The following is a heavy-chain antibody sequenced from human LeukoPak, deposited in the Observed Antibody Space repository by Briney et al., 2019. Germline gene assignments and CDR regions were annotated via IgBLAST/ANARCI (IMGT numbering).Heavy chain of an antibody. J-gene: IGHJ4*01. Sequence: GGSLRLSCAASGFTFSSYGMHWVRQAPGKGLEWVAVIWSDGSNRFYAGSVKGRFTISRDNSQNTLFLQMNSLRAEDTAMYYCARDAQRGFDYSNSLEYWGHGTLVTVSS. V-gene: IGHV3-33*01. CDR2: IWSDGSNR. CDR1: GFTFSSYG. CDR3: ARDAQRGFDYSNSLEY. D-gene: IGHD4-11*01.